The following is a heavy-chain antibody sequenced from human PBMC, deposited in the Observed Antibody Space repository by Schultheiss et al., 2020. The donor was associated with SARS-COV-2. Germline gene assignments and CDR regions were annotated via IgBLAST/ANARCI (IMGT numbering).Heavy chain of an antibody. CDR1: GFTFSSYS. J-gene: IGHJ4*02. CDR3: ARGLHPYNWNDGGSPEAPYY. CDR2: ISSSGSTI. Sequence: GGSLRLSCAASGFTFSSYSMNWVRQAPGKGLEWVSSISSSGSTIYYADSVKGRFTISRDNAKNSLYLQMNSLRAEDTAVYYCARGLHPYNWNDGGSPEAPYYWGQGTLVTVSS. V-gene: IGHV3-21*04. D-gene: IGHD1-1*01.